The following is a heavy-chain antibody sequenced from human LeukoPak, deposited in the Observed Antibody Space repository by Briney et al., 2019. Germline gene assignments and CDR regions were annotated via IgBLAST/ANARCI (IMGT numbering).Heavy chain of an antibody. D-gene: IGHD6-13*01. Sequence: SSETLSLTCAVYGGSFSGYYWSWIRQPPGKGLEWIGEINHSGSTNYNPSLKSRVTISVDTSKNQFSLKLSSVTAADTAVYYCARVYGSSWRKFSSEYFQHWGQGTLVTVSS. CDR2: INHSGST. V-gene: IGHV4-34*01. CDR3: ARVYGSSWRKFSSEYFQH. CDR1: GGSFSGYY. J-gene: IGHJ1*01.